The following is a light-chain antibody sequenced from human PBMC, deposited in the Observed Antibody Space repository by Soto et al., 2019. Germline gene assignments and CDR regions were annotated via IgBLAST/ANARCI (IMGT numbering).Light chain of an antibody. CDR3: QQYNSFPYT. CDR1: QSVSSW. J-gene: IGKJ2*01. CDR2: DAS. V-gene: IGKV1-5*01. Sequence: IQMTQSPSTLSASVGDRITITCRASQSVSSWLAWYQQKPGRVPKLLIYDASTLESGVPSTFGGSGSGTEFTLTINSLQPDDFATYFCQQYNSFPYTFGQGTKVDIK.